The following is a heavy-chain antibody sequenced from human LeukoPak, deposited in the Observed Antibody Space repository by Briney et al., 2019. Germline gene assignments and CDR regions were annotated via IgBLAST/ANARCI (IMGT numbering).Heavy chain of an antibody. CDR2: IYRGGNT. CDR1: GFTFSGHP. CDR3: ARGGYCSSTSCPFDY. J-gene: IGHJ4*02. Sequence: PGGSLRLSCAASGFTFSGHPMSWVRQAPGKGLEWVSVIYRGGNTYYADSVKGRFTISTDNSKNTLYLQMNSLRAEDTAVYYCARGGYCSSTSCPFDYWGQGTLVTVSS. V-gene: IGHV3-53*01. D-gene: IGHD2-2*01.